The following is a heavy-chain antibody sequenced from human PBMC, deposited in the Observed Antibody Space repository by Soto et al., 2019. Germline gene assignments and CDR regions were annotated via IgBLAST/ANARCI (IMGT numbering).Heavy chain of an antibody. CDR1: GFSLSTTGVG. J-gene: IGHJ4*02. Sequence: QITLKESGPALVKPTQSLTLTCTFSGFSLSTTGVGVGWIRQPPGKALVWLALIYWDDDTRYSSSLRSRLSITTVPSENQVVLRMTNMDPADTGTYFCAHRRVGRELDYWGQGTLVTVSS. D-gene: IGHD3-3*01. CDR3: AHRRVGRELDY. V-gene: IGHV2-5*02. CDR2: IYWDDDT.